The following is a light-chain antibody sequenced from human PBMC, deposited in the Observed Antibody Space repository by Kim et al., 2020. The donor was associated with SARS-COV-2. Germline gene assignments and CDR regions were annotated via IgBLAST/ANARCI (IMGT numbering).Light chain of an antibody. V-gene: IGKV1-5*03. CDR2: KAY. CDR3: QQYNSPYT. Sequence: LSASVGDRVTITCRASQSISSWLAWYQQKPGKAPKLLIYKAYSLESGVPSRFSGSGSGTEFTLTISSLQPDDFATYYCQQYNSPYTFGQGTKLEI. CDR1: QSISSW. J-gene: IGKJ2*01.